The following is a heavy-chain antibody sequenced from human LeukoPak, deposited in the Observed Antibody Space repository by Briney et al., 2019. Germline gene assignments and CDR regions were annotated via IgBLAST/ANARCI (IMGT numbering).Heavy chain of an antibody. D-gene: IGHD3-3*01. CDR3: ARDNSYYDFWSGYYSY. CDR1: GYTFTGYY. CDR2: INPNSGGT. V-gene: IGHV1-2*06. J-gene: IGHJ4*02. Sequence: ASVRVSCKASGYTFTGYYMHWVRQAPGQGLEWMGRINPNSGGTNYAQKFQGGVTMTRDTSISTAYMELSRLRSDDTAVYYCARDNSYYDFWSGYYSYWGQGTLVTVSS.